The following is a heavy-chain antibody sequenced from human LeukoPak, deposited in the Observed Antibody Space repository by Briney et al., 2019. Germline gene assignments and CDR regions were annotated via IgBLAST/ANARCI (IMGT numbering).Heavy chain of an antibody. CDR3: AKDILGWSFDY. J-gene: IGHJ4*02. V-gene: IGHV3-23*01. CDR1: GFSFTNNA. D-gene: IGHD4-23*01. CDR2: IGSDVRT. Sequence: PGGSLRLSCEASGFSFTNNAMSWVRQAPGKGLEWVSGIGSDVRTHYADSVKGRFTISTDNSKNTMYLQMNSLRAEDTAVYYCAKDILGWSFDYWGLGTLVTVSS.